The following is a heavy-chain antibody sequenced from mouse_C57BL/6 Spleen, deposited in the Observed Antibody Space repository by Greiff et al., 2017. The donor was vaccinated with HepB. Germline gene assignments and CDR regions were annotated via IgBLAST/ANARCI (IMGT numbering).Heavy chain of an antibody. CDR2: IHPYSGST. CDR3: ARNPLAWYFDV. V-gene: IGHV1-64*01. J-gene: IGHJ1*03. Sequence: VKLQQPGAELVKPGASVKLSCKASGYTFTSYWMHWVKQRPGQGLEWIGMIHPYSGSTNYNEKFKSKATLTVDKSSSTAYMQLSSLTSEDSAVYYCARNPLAWYFDVWGTGTTVTVSS. D-gene: IGHD6-1*01. CDR1: GYTFTSYW.